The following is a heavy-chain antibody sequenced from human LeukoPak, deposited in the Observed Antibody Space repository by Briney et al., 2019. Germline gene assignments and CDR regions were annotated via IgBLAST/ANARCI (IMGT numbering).Heavy chain of an antibody. CDR2: IYYSGST. CDR1: GGSISSYY. CDR3: ARHANYDSSGYYFPHYYYYMDV. J-gene: IGHJ6*03. Sequence: SETLSLTCTVSGGSISSYYWSWIRQPPGKGLEWIGYIYYSGSTNYNPSLKSRVTISVDTSKNQFSLKLSSVTAADTAVYYCARHANYDSSGYYFPHYYYYMDVWGKGTTVTVSS. D-gene: IGHD3-22*01. V-gene: IGHV4-59*08.